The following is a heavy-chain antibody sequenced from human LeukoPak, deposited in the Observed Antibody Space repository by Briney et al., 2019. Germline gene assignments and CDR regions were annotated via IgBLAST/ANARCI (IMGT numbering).Heavy chain of an antibody. Sequence: SVKVSCKASGGTFSSYAISWVRQAPGQGPEWMGGIIPIFGTANYAQKFQGRVTITADESTSTAYMELSSLRSEDTAVYYCASPSIGTLQKYSSSWYYFDYWGQGTLVTVSS. D-gene: IGHD6-13*01. V-gene: IGHV1-69*13. CDR3: ASPSIGTLQKYSSSWYYFDY. CDR2: IIPIFGTA. CDR1: GGTFSSYA. J-gene: IGHJ4*02.